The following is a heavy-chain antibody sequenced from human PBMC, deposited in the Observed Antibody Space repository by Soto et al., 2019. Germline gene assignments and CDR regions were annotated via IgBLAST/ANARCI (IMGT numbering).Heavy chain of an antibody. D-gene: IGHD6-19*01. J-gene: IGHJ5*02. Sequence: SETLSLTCTVSGGSINNLYWSWIRQPPGKRLEWIGYIFYTGGSTNYNPSLESRVTMSVDTSRNQLSLKMNSVTAADTAVYYCARGGWSLDLWGQGTLVTVSS. CDR3: ARGGWSLDL. CDR1: GGSINNLY. V-gene: IGHV4-59*11. CDR2: IFYTGGST.